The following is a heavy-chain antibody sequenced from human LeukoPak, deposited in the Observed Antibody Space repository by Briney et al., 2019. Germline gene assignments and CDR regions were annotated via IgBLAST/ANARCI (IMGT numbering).Heavy chain of an antibody. CDR2: ISAYNGNT. Sequence: AASVKVSRKASGYTFTIYGIIGVRQAPGQGFEWVGWISAYNGNTNYAQKLQGRVTMTTDTSTSTAYMELRSLRSDDTAVYYCARHAGYCSSTSCPYYYYYMDVWGKGTTVTISS. CDR3: ARHAGYCSSTSCPYYYYYMDV. CDR1: GYTFTIYG. J-gene: IGHJ6*03. D-gene: IGHD2-2*01. V-gene: IGHV1-18*01.